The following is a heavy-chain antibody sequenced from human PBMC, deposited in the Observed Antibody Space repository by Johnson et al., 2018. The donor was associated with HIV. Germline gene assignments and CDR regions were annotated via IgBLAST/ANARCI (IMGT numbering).Heavy chain of an antibody. V-gene: IGHV3-15*05. CDR1: GFTFNNAW. J-gene: IGHJ3*02. CDR2: IKSKTDGGTT. D-gene: IGHD3-22*01. CDR3: AKARGSSGYYDAFDI. Sequence: VQLVESGGGLVKPGGSLRLSCAASGFTFNNAWMSWVRQAPGKGLEWVGRIKSKTDGGTTDYAADVKGRFTISRDDSKNTLYLQMNSLRPEDTALYHCAKARGSSGYYDAFDIWGQGTMVTVSS.